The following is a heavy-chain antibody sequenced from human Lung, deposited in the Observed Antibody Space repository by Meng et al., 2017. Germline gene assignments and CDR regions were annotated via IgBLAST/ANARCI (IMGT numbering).Heavy chain of an antibody. Sequence: GESLKISCAASGFTFSNAWMSWVRQAPGKGLEWVGRIKSKTDGGTTDYAAPVKGRFTISRDDSKNTLYLQMNSLKTEDTAVYYCTTDFLGGSYYSWYFDYWGQGTLVTVS. CDR2: IKSKTDGGTT. J-gene: IGHJ4*02. V-gene: IGHV3-15*01. CDR1: GFTFSNAW. CDR3: TTDFLGGSYYSWYFDY. D-gene: IGHD1-26*01.